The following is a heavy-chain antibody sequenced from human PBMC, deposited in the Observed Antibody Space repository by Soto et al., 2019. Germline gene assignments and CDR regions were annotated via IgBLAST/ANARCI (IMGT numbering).Heavy chain of an antibody. CDR2: IYYSGST. CDR3: ASHGMDYYDSSSYYYSPYYFDY. D-gene: IGHD3-22*01. V-gene: IGHV4-39*01. CDR1: GGSISSSSYY. J-gene: IGHJ4*02. Sequence: QLQLQESGPGLVKPSETLSLTCTVSGGSISSSSYYWGWIRQPPGKGLEWIDSIYYSGSTYYNPSPKSRVPISVDTSKNQFSLKLSSVTAADTAVYYCASHGMDYYDSSSYYYSPYYFDYWGQGTLVTVSS.